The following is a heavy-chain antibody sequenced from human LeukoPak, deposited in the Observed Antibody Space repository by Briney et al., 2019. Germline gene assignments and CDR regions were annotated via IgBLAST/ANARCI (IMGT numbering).Heavy chain of an antibody. CDR2: IYYSGST. D-gene: IGHD4-23*01. Sequence: SETLSLTCTVSGGSISSYYWSWIRQPPGKGLEWIGYIYYSGSTNYNPSLKSRVTISVDTSKNQSSLKLSSVTAADTAVYYCAIPAVVAPFAFDIWGQGTMVTVSS. CDR3: AIPAVVAPFAFDI. V-gene: IGHV4-59*01. J-gene: IGHJ3*02. CDR1: GGSISSYY.